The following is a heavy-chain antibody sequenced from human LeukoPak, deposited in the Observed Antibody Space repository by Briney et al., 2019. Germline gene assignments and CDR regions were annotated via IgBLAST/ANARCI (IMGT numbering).Heavy chain of an antibody. CDR3: ARHYYGSGSMAADV. CDR1: GYTFTTYW. V-gene: IGHV5-51*01. D-gene: IGHD3-10*01. J-gene: IGHJ6*02. CDR2: IYPGDSRT. Sequence: PAASLQISCKASGYTFTTYWVAWVRQLPGKGLEWMRIIYPGDSRTSYSPSFQGQVTISVDKSISTAYLQWSSLKAADTAVYYCARHYYGSGSMAADVWGQGTTVTVSS.